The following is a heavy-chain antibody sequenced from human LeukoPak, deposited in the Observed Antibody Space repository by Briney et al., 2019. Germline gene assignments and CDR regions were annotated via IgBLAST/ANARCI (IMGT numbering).Heavy chain of an antibody. D-gene: IGHD6-13*01. CDR3: ARGGFIAAAPDV. J-gene: IGHJ6*02. Sequence: GASVKVSRKASGYTFTSYDINWVRQATGQGLEWMGWMNPNSGNTGYAQKFQGRVTMTRNTSISTAYMELSSLRSEDTAVYYCARGGFIAAAPDVWGQGTTVTVSS. CDR1: GYTFTSYD. CDR2: MNPNSGNT. V-gene: IGHV1-8*02.